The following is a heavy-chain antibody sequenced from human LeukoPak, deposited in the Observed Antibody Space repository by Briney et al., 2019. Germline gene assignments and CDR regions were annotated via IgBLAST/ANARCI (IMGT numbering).Heavy chain of an antibody. D-gene: IGHD1-26*01. J-gene: IGHJ4*02. CDR3: ARENTGSYREFDY. V-gene: IGHV4-4*07. Sequence: PSETLSLTCTVSGGSISSYYWSRIRQPAGKGLEWIGRIYSGGSTKYNPSPKSRVTMSVDSSNNQFSLKLSSVTAADTAVFYCARENTGSYREFDYWGQGTLVTVSS. CDR1: GGSISSYY. CDR2: IYSGGST.